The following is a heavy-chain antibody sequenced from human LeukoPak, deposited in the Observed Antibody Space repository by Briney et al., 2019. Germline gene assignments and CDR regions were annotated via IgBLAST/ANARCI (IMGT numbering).Heavy chain of an antibody. J-gene: IGHJ1*01. V-gene: IGHV3-66*01. CDR1: GFSISDNF. D-gene: IGHD3-10*01. CDR3: ARDTDYYGSGRQGYFDH. Sequence: GGSLRLSCAASGFSISDNFMGWVRQTPGKGLEWVSLIFSGGETYSADSVKGRFAIPKDNSKNTLHLQMNSLRVEDTAMYYCARDTDYYGSGRQGYFDHWGQGTLVTVSS. CDR2: IFSGGET.